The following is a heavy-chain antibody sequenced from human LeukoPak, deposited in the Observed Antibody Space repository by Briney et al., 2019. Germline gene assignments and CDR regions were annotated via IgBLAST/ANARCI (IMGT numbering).Heavy chain of an antibody. CDR1: GVSISSGGYY. V-gene: IGHV4-31*03. D-gene: IGHD3-22*01. Sequence: PSETLSLTCTVSGVSISSGGYYWSWIRQHPGKGLEWIGYIYYSGSTYYNPSLKSRVTISIDTSKNQFSLKLSSVTAADTAVYYCARMSSGYSFDYWGQGTLVTVSS. CDR2: IYYSGST. J-gene: IGHJ4*02. CDR3: ARMSSGYSFDY.